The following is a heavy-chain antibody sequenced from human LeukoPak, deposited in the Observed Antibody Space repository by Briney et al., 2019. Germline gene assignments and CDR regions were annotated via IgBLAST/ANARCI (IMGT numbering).Heavy chain of an antibody. CDR3: AINYYDSSGYDFDY. CDR2: INPNSGGT. D-gene: IGHD3-22*01. CDR1: GYTFTGYY. V-gene: IGHV1-2*02. Sequence: EASVKVSCKASGYTFTGYYMHWVRQAPGQGLEWMGWINPNSGGTNYAQKFQGRVTMTRDTSISTAHVELSRLRSDDTAVYYCAINYYDSSGYDFDYWGQGTLVTVSS. J-gene: IGHJ4*02.